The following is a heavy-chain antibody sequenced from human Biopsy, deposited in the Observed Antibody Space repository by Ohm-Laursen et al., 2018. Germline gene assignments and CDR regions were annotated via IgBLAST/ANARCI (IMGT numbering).Heavy chain of an antibody. J-gene: IGHJ4*02. CDR1: GFTFRDCG. Sequence: SLRLSCSASGFTFRDCGMLWVRQAPDKGLEWVALISYDGSNKYYAESVKGRFTISRDRSKNTLYLQMNRLRPEDTAVYYCARDHDNWNAGGESYFDYWGQGTLVTVSS. CDR2: ISYDGSNK. CDR3: ARDHDNWNAGGESYFDY. D-gene: IGHD1-20*01. V-gene: IGHV3-30*03.